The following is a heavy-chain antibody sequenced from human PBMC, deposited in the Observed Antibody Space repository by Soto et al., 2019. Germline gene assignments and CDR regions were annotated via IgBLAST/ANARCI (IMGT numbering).Heavy chain of an antibody. CDR2: INAGNGNI. CDR3: ARGPGGPDGPGDY. Sequence: QVQLVQSGAEVKKPGASVKVSCKASGYTFTSYAMQWVRQAPGQRLEWMGWINAGNGNIKYSQKFQGRVTITRDTSASTAYMELSSLRSEDTAVYYCARGPGGPDGPGDYWGQGTLVTVSS. CDR1: GYTFTSYA. J-gene: IGHJ4*02. D-gene: IGHD2-15*01. V-gene: IGHV1-3*01.